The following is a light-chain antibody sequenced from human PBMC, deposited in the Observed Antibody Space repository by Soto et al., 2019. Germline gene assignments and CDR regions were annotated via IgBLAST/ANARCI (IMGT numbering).Light chain of an antibody. Sequence: EIVMTQSPATLSVSPGERATLSCRASQSVGRNLAWYQQKPGQAPRLLIYGASTRATGIPSRFSGSGSGTEFTLTISGLQSEDFAIYFCQQYNNWPPDRTF. CDR1: QSVGRN. CDR3: QQYNNWPPDRT. J-gene: IGKJ1*01. V-gene: IGKV3-15*01. CDR2: GAS.